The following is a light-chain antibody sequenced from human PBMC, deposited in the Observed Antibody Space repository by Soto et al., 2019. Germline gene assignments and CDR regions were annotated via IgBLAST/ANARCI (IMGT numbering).Light chain of an antibody. CDR2: GAS. V-gene: IGKV3-20*01. J-gene: IGKJ4*01. CDR1: QSVSSSY. Sequence: EIVLTQSPGTLSLSPGERATLSCRARQSVSSSYLAWYQQKPGQAPRLLIYGASSRATGIPDRFSGSGSGTDFTLTISRLEPEVFAVYYCQQYGSSPVTFGGGTKVEIK. CDR3: QQYGSSPVT.